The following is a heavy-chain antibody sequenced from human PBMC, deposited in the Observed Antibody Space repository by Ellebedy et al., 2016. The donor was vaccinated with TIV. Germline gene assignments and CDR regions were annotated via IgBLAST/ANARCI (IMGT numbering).Heavy chain of an antibody. CDR2: ITHSGTT. J-gene: IGHJ4*02. D-gene: IGHD3-10*01. Sequence: SETLSLTCAVYGGSFSGYYWSWIRQPPGKGLEWIGEITHSGTTYYNPSLRGRVTISVDRSKNQFSLKLNSVTAADTAVYYCARGGYGSAFDYWGQGTLVTVSS. CDR3: ARGGYGSAFDY. V-gene: IGHV4-34*01. CDR1: GGSFSGYY.